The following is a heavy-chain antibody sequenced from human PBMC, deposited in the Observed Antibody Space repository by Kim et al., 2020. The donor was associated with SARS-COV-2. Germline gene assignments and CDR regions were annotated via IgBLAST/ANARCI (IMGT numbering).Heavy chain of an antibody. CDR1: GFTFSSYA. J-gene: IGHJ4*02. V-gene: IGHV3-23*01. Sequence: GGSLRLSCAASGFTFSSYAMSWVRQAPGKGLEWVSAISGSGGSTYYADSVKGRFTISRDNSKNTLYLQMNSLRAEDTAVYYCAKVGSERYCSGGSCYFDYWGQGTLVTVSS. CDR2: ISGSGGST. D-gene: IGHD2-15*01. CDR3: AKVGSERYCSGGSCYFDY.